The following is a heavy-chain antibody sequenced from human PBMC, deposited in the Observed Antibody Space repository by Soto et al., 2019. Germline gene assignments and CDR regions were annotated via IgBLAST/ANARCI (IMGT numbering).Heavy chain of an antibody. V-gene: IGHV3-33*01. J-gene: IGHJ4*02. CDR2: ILYDGSEK. CDR3: AREPGRIAVAGFDY. D-gene: IGHD6-19*01. CDR1: GFMFDSYG. Sequence: QVQLVESGGGVVQPGRSLSLSCVASGFMFDSYGMHWVRQAPGKGLEWVAIILYDGSEKYHADSVKARFTISRDNSKNTLYLQMNSLRAEDTALYYCAREPGRIAVAGFDYWGQGNLVTVSS.